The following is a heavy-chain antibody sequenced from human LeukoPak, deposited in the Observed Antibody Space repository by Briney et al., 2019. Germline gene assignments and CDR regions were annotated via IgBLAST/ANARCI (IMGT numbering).Heavy chain of an antibody. CDR2: ISSTSSTI. D-gene: IGHD4-23*01. V-gene: IGHV3-48*04. J-gene: IGHJ6*02. Sequence: GGSLRLSCAASGFTFSSYSMNWVRQAPGKGLEWVSYISSTSSTIYYADSVKGRFTISRDNAKNSLYLQMNSLRAEDTAVYYCARVRGYGGYYYYGMDVWGQGTTVTVSS. CDR3: ARVRGYGGYYYYGMDV. CDR1: GFTFSSYS.